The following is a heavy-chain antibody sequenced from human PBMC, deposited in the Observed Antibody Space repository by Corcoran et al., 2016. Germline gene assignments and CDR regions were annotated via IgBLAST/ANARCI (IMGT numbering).Heavy chain of an antibody. V-gene: IGHV4-39*01. J-gene: IGHJ4*02. CDR3: ASPGVYDSSGYYSYYFDY. D-gene: IGHD3-22*01. CDR2: IYYSGST. Sequence: QLQLQESGPGLVKPSETLSLTCTVSGGSISSSSYYWGWIRQPPGKGLEWIGSIYYSGSTYYSPSLKSRVTISVDTYKHQFSRKLSSVTAADPAVYYCASPGVYDSSGYYSYYFDYWGQGTLGTVSS. CDR1: GGSISSSSYY.